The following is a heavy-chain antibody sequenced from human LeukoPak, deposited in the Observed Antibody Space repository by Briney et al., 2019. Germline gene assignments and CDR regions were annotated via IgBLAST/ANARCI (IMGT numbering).Heavy chain of an antibody. CDR3: AKGRAYSSSSYLYFDY. CDR1: GFTFSNYS. CDR2: ISGSGGTT. Sequence: PGGSLRLSCAASGFTFSNYSMNWVRQAPGKGLEWVSAISGSGGTTYYADSVKGRFTISRDNSKNTLYLQMNSLRAEDTAVYYCAKGRAYSSSSYLYFDYWGQGTLVTVSS. J-gene: IGHJ4*02. V-gene: IGHV3-23*01. D-gene: IGHD6-13*01.